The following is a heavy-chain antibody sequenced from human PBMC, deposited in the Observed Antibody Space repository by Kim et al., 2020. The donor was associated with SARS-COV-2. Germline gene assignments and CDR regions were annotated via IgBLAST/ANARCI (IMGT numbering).Heavy chain of an antibody. CDR1: GGTFSSYA. Sequence: SVKVSCKASGGTFSSYAISWVRQAPGQGLEWMGGIIPIFGTANYAQKFQGRVTITADESTSTAYMELSSLRSEDTAVYYCARDLLLLNYGDDYYYYGMDVWGQGTTVTVSS. CDR3: ARDLLLLNYGDDYYYYGMDV. D-gene: IGHD4-17*01. V-gene: IGHV1-69*13. CDR2: IIPIFGTA. J-gene: IGHJ6*02.